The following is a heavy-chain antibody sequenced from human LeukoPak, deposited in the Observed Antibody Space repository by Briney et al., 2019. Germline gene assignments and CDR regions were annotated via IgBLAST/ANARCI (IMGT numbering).Heavy chain of an antibody. CDR1: GYSFTSYW. V-gene: IGHV5-51*01. CDR2: IYPGDSDT. CDR3: ASTSYCSGGSCYPPFDY. D-gene: IGHD2-15*01. J-gene: IGHJ4*02. Sequence: GESLKISCKGSGYSFTSYWIGWVRQMPGKGLEWMGIIYPGDSDTRYSPSFQGQVTISADKSISTAYLQWSSLKASDTAMYYCASTSYCSGGSCYPPFDYWGQGTLVTVSS.